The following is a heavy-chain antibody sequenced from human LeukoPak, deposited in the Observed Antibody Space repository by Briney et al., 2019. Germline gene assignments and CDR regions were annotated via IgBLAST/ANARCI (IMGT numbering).Heavy chain of an antibody. J-gene: IGHJ4*02. D-gene: IGHD3-22*01. CDR1: GGSFSGYY. Sequence: SETLSLTCAVYGGSFSGYYWSWIRQPPGKGLEWIGEINHSGSTNNNPSLKSRVTISVDTSKNQFSLKLSSVTAADTAVYYCARGLVGYYDSSGLGYWGQGTLVTVSS. CDR2: INHSGST. CDR3: ARGLVGYYDSSGLGY. V-gene: IGHV4-34*01.